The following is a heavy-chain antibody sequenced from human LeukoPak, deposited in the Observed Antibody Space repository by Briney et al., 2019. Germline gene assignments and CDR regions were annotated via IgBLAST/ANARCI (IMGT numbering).Heavy chain of an antibody. D-gene: IGHD6-19*01. CDR3: AKDIGEGAVAASDYYYGMDV. CDR1: GFTFDDYA. V-gene: IGHV3-9*01. CDR2: ISWNSGSI. Sequence: GGSLRLSCAASGFTFDDYAMHWVRQAPGKGLEWVSGISWNSGSIDYADSVKGRFTISRDNAKNSLYLQMNRLRAEDTALYYCAKDIGEGAVAASDYYYGMDVWGQGTTVTVSS. J-gene: IGHJ6*02.